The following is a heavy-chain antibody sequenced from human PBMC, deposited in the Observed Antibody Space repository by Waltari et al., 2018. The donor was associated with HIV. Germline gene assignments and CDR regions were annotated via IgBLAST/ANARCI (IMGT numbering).Heavy chain of an antibody. J-gene: IGHJ4*02. Sequence: EVQLVESGGGLVQPGGSLSLPCVASGFTFSSYNMNWVRQAPGKGLEWLSYITSSGYTIYYADSVEGRFTVSRDNAKNSLYLQMNSLRAEDTAVYYCARTTHGIDFWGQGTLVTVSS. CDR1: GFTFSSYN. D-gene: IGHD1-1*01. V-gene: IGHV3-48*04. CDR3: ARTTHGIDF. CDR2: ITSSGYTI.